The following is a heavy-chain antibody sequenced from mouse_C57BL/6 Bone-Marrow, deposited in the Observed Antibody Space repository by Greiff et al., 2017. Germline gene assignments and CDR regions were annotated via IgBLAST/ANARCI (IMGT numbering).Heavy chain of an antibody. CDR3: ARRQLRLPSYYYAMDY. D-gene: IGHD3-2*02. V-gene: IGHV1-55*01. CDR1: GYTFTSYW. CDR2: IYPGSGST. J-gene: IGHJ4*01. Sequence: VKLQQPGAELVKPGASVKMSCKASGYTFTSYWITWVKQRPGQGLEWIGDIYPGSGSTNYNEKFKSKATLTVDTSSSTAYMQLSSLTSEDSAVYYCARRQLRLPSYYYAMDYWGQGTSVTVSS.